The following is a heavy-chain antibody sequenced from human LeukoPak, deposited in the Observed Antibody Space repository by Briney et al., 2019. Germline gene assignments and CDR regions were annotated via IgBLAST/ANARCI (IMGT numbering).Heavy chain of an antibody. D-gene: IGHD3-10*01. V-gene: IGHV1-69*05. J-gene: IGHJ5*02. CDR3: ARGYYYGSESYWHTKWFDP. Sequence: SVKVSCXASGGTFNSHVISWLRQAPGQGLEWMGGIIPVFGTASYAEKSQGRVTITTDESTTTAYMEMSSLTSEDTAVYYCARGYYYGSESYWHTKWFDPWGQGTLVTVSS. CDR1: GGTFNSHV. CDR2: IIPVFGTA.